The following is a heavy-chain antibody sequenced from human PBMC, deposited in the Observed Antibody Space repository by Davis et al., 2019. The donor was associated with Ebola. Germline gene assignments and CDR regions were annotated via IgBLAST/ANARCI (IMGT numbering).Heavy chain of an antibody. Sequence: MPSETLSLTCSVSGGSVGSDYWSWIRQSPGKGLEWIAFISNGGRTIYNPSLRGRVTISIDTSKNQFSLKLRSVTAADTAVYYCAGYGDYFLGWGQGTLVTVSS. V-gene: IGHV4-59*02. D-gene: IGHD4-17*01. CDR2: ISNGGRT. CDR3: AGYGDYFLG. CDR1: GGSVGSDY. J-gene: IGHJ4*02.